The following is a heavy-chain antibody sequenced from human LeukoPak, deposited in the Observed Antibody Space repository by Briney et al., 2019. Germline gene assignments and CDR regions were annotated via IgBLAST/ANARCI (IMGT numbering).Heavy chain of an antibody. CDR1: GFTFSSYA. CDR2: IKQDGSEK. CDR3: ARDIVLIGYYYYMDV. J-gene: IGHJ6*03. Sequence: GGSLRLSCAASGFTFSSYAMSWVRQAPGKGLEWVANIKQDGSEKYYVDSVKDRFTISRDNAKNSLYLQMNSLRAEDTAVYYCARDIVLIGYYYYMDVWGKGTTVTVSS. D-gene: IGHD2-8*01. V-gene: IGHV3-7*01.